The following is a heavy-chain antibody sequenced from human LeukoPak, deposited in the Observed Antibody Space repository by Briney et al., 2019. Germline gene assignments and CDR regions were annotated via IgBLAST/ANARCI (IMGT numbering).Heavy chain of an antibody. CDR1: GYTFTSYG. CDR3: ARGVGYYYNYYMDV. CDR2: ISAYNGNA. J-gene: IGHJ6*03. D-gene: IGHD1-26*01. V-gene: IGHV1-18*01. Sequence: GASVKVSCKASGYTFTSYGISWVRQAPGQGLEWMGWISAYNGNANYAQKLQGRVTMTTDTSASTAYMELRSLRSDDTAMYYCARGVGYYYNYYMDVWGKGTTVTVSS.